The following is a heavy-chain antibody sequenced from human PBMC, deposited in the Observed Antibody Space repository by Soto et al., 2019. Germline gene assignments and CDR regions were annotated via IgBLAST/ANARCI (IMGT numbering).Heavy chain of an antibody. V-gene: IGHV1-2*02. CDR2: INPNSGGT. J-gene: IGHJ6*01. Sequence: ASVKVSCKASGYTFTAYYMHWVRQAPGQGLEWMGRINPNSGGTNYAQNFQGRVTMTRDTSISTAYMELSRLRSDDTAVYYCARGVDIVVVPAGHYYCNMDVWGQGTTVTVSS. CDR1: GYTFTAYY. CDR3: ARGVDIVVVPAGHYYCNMDV. D-gene: IGHD2-2*01.